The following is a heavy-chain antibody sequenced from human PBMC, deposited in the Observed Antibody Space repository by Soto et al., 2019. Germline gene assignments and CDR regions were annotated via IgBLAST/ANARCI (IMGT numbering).Heavy chain of an antibody. D-gene: IGHD6-19*01. CDR2: IIPIFGTA. Sequence: SVKVSCKASGGTFSSYAISWVRQAPGQGLEWMGGIIPIFGTANYAQKFQGRVTITADESTSTAYMELSSLRSEDTAVYYCARDQGSIAVDGSQYYYGMDVWGQGTTVTVSS. CDR3: ARDQGSIAVDGSQYYYGMDV. V-gene: IGHV1-69*13. CDR1: GGTFSSYA. J-gene: IGHJ6*02.